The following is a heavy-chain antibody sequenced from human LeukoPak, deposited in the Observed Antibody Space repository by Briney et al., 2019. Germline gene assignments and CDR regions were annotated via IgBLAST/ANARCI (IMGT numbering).Heavy chain of an antibody. CDR3: ASGSAAGTGFHYYYYMDV. D-gene: IGHD6-13*01. V-gene: IGHV3-11*04. CDR2: ISSSGSTI. J-gene: IGHJ6*03. CDR1: GFTFSDYY. Sequence: PGGSLRLSCAASGFTFSDYYMSWIRQAPGKGLEWVSYISSSGSTIYYADSVKGRLTISRDNAKNSLYLQMNSLRAEDTAVYYCASGSAAGTGFHYYYYMDVWGKGTTVTISS.